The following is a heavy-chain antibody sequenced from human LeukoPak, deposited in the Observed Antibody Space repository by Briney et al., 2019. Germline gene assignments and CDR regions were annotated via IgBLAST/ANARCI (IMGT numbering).Heavy chain of an antibody. Sequence: PGGSLRLSCAASGFTFSTYWMHWVRQAPGKGPVCVSRINTDGSSISYADSVEGRFTISRDNAKNTLYLQMNSLRVEDTAVYYCARDFTPSKYYDNSGYYDYWGQGTQVTVSS. V-gene: IGHV3-74*01. D-gene: IGHD3-22*01. CDR3: ARDFTPSKYYDNSGYYDY. J-gene: IGHJ4*02. CDR1: GFTFSTYW. CDR2: INTDGSSI.